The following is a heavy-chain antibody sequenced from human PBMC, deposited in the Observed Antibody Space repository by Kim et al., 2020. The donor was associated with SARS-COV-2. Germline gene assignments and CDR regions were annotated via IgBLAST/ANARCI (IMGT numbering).Heavy chain of an antibody. Sequence: NESAVSVNSRITINPDTSKNQFSLQLNYVTPDDTAVYYCARDTAWLVFDYWGQGTLVTVSS. CDR2: N. D-gene: IGHD6-19*01. CDR3: ARDTAWLVFDY. J-gene: IGHJ4*02. V-gene: IGHV6-1*01.